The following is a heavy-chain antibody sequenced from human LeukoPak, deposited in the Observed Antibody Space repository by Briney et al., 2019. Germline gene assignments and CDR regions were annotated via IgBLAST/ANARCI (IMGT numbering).Heavy chain of an antibody. CDR2: LSDDGFKT. CDR3: AIGCKGDCLSSGYEF. Sequence: GGSLRLSCAASGFIFNNYAMNWVRQAPGKGLEWVSGLSDDGFKTYCGDSVKGRFTISRDNSQSTMDLLMNSLRAEDTATYYCAIGCKGDCLSSGYEFWGQGILVTVSS. CDR1: GFIFNNYA. V-gene: IGHV3-23*01. J-gene: IGHJ4*02. D-gene: IGHD2-21*02.